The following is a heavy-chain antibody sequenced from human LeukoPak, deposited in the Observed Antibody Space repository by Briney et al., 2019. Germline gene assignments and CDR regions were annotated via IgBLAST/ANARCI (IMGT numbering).Heavy chain of an antibody. Sequence: SGGSLRLSCAASGFTFSNYAMSWVRQAPGRGLGWVSRISGSGGSTYNADSVKGRFTISRDNSKNTLYLQMNSLRAEDTAVYYCAKHIAAAGTGGWFDPWGQGTLVTVSS. CDR1: GFTFSNYA. V-gene: IGHV3-23*01. CDR3: AKHIAAAGTGGWFDP. J-gene: IGHJ5*02. CDR2: ISGSGGST. D-gene: IGHD6-13*01.